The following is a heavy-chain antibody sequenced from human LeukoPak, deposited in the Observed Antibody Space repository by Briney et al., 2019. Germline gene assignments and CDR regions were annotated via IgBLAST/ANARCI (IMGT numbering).Heavy chain of an antibody. CDR2: TSASGGST. Sequence: GGSLRLSCAASGFTFSSYGMSWVRQAPGKGLEWVSATSASGGSTYYADSVKGRFTISRDNSKNTLYLQMNSLRAEDTALYYCAKRSDYGGNWNYLDYWGQGTLVTVSS. D-gene: IGHD4-23*01. CDR3: AKRSDYGGNWNYLDY. V-gene: IGHV3-23*01. CDR1: GFTFSSYG. J-gene: IGHJ4*02.